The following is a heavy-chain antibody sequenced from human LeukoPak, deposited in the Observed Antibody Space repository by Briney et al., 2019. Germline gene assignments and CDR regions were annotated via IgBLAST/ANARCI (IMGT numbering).Heavy chain of an antibody. V-gene: IGHV4-61*09. CDR2: IYTSEST. J-gene: IGHJ3*02. CDR1: GGSVSSGTYY. D-gene: IGHD2-2*01. CDR3: ARDDWTYCSSTTCPDAYI. Sequence: SQTLSLTCTVSGGSVSSGTYYWSWIRQPAGKGLEWIGHIYTSESTNYNPSLKSRVTISVGTSKNQFSLKLTSVTAADTAVYYCARDDWTYCSSTTCPDAYIWGQGTMVTVSS.